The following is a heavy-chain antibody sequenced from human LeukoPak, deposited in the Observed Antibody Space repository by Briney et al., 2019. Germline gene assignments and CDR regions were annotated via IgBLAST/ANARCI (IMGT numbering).Heavy chain of an antibody. CDR3: AKDRYSGSYFFDY. J-gene: IGHJ4*02. V-gene: IGHV3-30*02. CDR1: GFTFSSNS. Sequence: GGSLRLSCTVSGFTFSSNSMSWVRQAPGKGLEWVAFIRYDRSNKYYADSVKGRFTISRDNSKNTLYLQMNSLRAEDTAVYYCAKDRYSGSYFFDYWGQGTLVTVSS. D-gene: IGHD1-26*01. CDR2: IRYDRSNK.